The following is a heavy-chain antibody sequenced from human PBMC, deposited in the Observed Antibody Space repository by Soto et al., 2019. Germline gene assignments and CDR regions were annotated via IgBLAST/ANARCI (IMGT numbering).Heavy chain of an antibody. CDR2: IHYSGST. Sequence: QVQLQESGPGLVKPSETLSLTCTVSGGSISSYYWTWIRQPPGKGLEWIGYIHYSGSTNYKPSLRSRVTISVDTSKHQLSLKLSSVTAADTAVYYCARLGTYGSGSYVWENWFDPWGQGTLVTVSS. J-gene: IGHJ5*02. CDR1: GGSISSYY. V-gene: IGHV4-59*08. D-gene: IGHD3-10*01. CDR3: ARLGTYGSGSYVWENWFDP.